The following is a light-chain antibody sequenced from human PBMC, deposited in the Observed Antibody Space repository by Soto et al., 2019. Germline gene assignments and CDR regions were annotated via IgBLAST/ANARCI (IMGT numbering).Light chain of an antibody. CDR1: QSVSSY. CDR2: DAS. Sequence: EIVLSLSLATLSLSTGERATLSCRASQSVSSYLAWYQQKPGQAPRLLIYDASNRATGIPARFSGSGSGTDFTLTISSLEPEDFAVYYCQQRSNLPLTFGQGTRLEI. J-gene: IGKJ5*01. V-gene: IGKV3-11*01. CDR3: QQRSNLPLT.